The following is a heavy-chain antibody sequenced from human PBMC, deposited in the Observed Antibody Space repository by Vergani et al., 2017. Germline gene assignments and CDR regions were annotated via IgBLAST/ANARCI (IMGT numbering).Heavy chain of an antibody. CDR3: ARTYYYGSGRNGFDP. J-gene: IGHJ5*02. V-gene: IGHV1-46*03. CDR2: INPCGGST. CDR1: GYTFTSYY. D-gene: IGHD3-10*01. Sequence: QVQLVQSGAEVKKPGASVKVSCKASGYTFTSYYMHWVRQAPGQGLEWMGIINPCGGSTRYAQKFQGRVTMTRDTSTSTVYMGLSSLRSEDTAVYYCARTYYYGSGRNGFDPWGQGTLVTVSS.